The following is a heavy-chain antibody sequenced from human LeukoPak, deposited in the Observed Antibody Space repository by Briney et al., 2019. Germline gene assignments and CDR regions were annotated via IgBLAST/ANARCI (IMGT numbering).Heavy chain of an antibody. CDR1: GFTFSSYG. CDR2: IYYSGST. D-gene: IGHD7-27*01. Sequence: GSLRLSCAASGFTFSSYGMTWVRQPPGKGLEWIGYIYYSGSTNYNPSLKSRVTISVDTSKNQFSLKLSSVTAADTAVYYCARDPSGNWDRGFDPWGQGTLVTVSS. CDR3: ARDPSGNWDRGFDP. V-gene: IGHV4-59*01. J-gene: IGHJ5*02.